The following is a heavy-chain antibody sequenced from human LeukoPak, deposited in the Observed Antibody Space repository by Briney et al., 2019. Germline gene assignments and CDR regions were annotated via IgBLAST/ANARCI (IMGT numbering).Heavy chain of an antibody. Sequence: GGSLRLSCAASGFTFSSYGMHWVRQAPGKGLEWVAFIRYDGRNKYYADSVKGRFTISRDNSKNTLYLQMNSLRAEDTAVYYCAKVGLDCSSTSCYTRRYYMDVWGKGTTVTVSS. D-gene: IGHD2-2*02. J-gene: IGHJ6*03. V-gene: IGHV3-30*02. CDR2: IRYDGRNK. CDR1: GFTFSSYG. CDR3: AKVGLDCSSTSCYTRRYYMDV.